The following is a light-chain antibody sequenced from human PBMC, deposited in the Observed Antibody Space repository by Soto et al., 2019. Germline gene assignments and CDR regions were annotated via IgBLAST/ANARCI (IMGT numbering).Light chain of an antibody. CDR2: DDS. V-gene: IGLV3-21*02. J-gene: IGLJ1*01. Sequence: SYELTQPPSVSVAPGQTARITCGGNNNGSKSVHWYQQKPGQAPVLVVHDDSDRPSGIPERFSGSNSGNTATLTISRVEAGDEEDYYCQVWDSSSDHYVFGTGTKVTVL. CDR1: NNGSKS. CDR3: QVWDSSSDHYV.